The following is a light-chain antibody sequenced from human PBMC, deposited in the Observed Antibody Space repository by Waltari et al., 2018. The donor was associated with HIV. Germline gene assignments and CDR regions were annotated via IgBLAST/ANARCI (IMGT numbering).Light chain of an antibody. V-gene: IGLV2-23*02. Sequence: QSALTQPASVSGSPGQSITISCTGTRSDVGGYNIVSWYQQHPGKAPKLMIYEVSKRPSGVSNRFSGSKSGNTAALTISGLQAEDEADYYCCAYAGSTTYVIFGGGTKLTVL. CDR1: RSDVGGYNI. CDR3: CAYAGSTTYVI. J-gene: IGLJ2*01. CDR2: EVS.